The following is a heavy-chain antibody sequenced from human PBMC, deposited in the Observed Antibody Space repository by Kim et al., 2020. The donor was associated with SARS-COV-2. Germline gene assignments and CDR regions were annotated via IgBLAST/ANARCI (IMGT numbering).Heavy chain of an antibody. CDR2: IYYSGIT. D-gene: IGHD2-15*01. CDR1: GGSISNYY. J-gene: IGHJ4*02. CDR3: ARRGLGYCSGGSCYSGFDY. Sequence: SETLSLTCTVSGGSISNYYWSWIRQPPGKGLEWIGYIYYSGITNYNPSLKSRVTISVDTSKNQFSLKLSSVTAADTAVYYCARRGLGYCSGGSCYSGFDYWGQGTLVTVSS. V-gene: IGHV4-59*08.